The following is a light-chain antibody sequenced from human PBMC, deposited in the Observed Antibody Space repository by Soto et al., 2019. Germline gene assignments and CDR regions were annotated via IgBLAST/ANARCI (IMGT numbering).Light chain of an antibody. J-gene: IGKJ1*01. Sequence: EIVLTQSPGTLSLSPGERATLSCRASQSVSSSYLAWYQQKPGQAPRLLIYGASSRATGNPDRFSGSGSGTDFTLTISRLEPEDFAVYYCQHYAGSRTFCQGNKVEIK. CDR3: QHYAGSRT. CDR2: GAS. V-gene: IGKV3-20*01. CDR1: QSVSSSY.